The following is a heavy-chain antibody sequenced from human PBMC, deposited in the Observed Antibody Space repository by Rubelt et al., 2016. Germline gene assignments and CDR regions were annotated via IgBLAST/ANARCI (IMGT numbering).Heavy chain of an antibody. V-gene: IGHV3-21*04. CDR1: GFSFRSYS. CDR3: AKDRVGSWFSLDY. J-gene: IGHJ4*02. D-gene: IGHD6-13*01. CDR2: ISSSSSYI. Sequence: EVRLVESGGGLVQPGGSLRLSCAASGFSFRSYSMNWVRQAPGKGLEWVSSISSSSSYIYYADSVKGRFTISRDNAKNSLYLQMNSLRAEDTAVYYCAKDRVGSWFSLDYWGQGTLVTVST.